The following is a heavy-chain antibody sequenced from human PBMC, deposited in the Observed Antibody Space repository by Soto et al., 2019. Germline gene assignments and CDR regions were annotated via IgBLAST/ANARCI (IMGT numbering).Heavy chain of an antibody. D-gene: IGHD1-26*01. CDR2: IYYSGST. CDR3: AGGGGGSGSHWRYYFDY. J-gene: IGHJ4*02. CDR1: GGSISSGGYY. Sequence: SETLSLTCTVSGGSISSGGYYWSWIRQHPGKGLEWIGYIYYSGSTYYNPSLKSRVTISVDTSKNQFSLKLCSVTAGDTGGYYCAGGGGGSGSHWRYYFDYWGQGTLVTVS. V-gene: IGHV4-31*03.